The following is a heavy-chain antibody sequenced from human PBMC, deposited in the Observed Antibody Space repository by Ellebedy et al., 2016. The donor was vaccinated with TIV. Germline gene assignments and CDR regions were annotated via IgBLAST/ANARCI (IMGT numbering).Heavy chain of an antibody. Sequence: SETLSLTXTVSGGSVSSGSYYWSWIRQPPGKGLEWIGYIYYSGSTNYNPSLKSRVTISVDTSKNQFSLKLSSVTAADTAVYYCARDLPPPSITMIVGGYYYYGMDVWGQGTTVTVSS. D-gene: IGHD3-22*01. V-gene: IGHV4-61*01. J-gene: IGHJ6*02. CDR1: GGSVSSGSYY. CDR2: IYYSGST. CDR3: ARDLPPPSITMIVGGYYYYGMDV.